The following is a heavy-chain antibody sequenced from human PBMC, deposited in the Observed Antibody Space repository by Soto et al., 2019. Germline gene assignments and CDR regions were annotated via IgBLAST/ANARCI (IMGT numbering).Heavy chain of an antibody. CDR2: ISGSGGST. D-gene: IGHD1-20*01. CDR1: GFTFSSNA. J-gene: IGHJ6*02. CDR3: AKVTYKSVTPGMDV. V-gene: IGHV3-23*01. Sequence: EVQLLESGGGLVQPGGPLRLSCAASGFTFSSNAMRWVRQAPGKGLEWVSIISGSGGSTYYADSVKSRCTLSRDNSKNPLYLQMYSLRAEDTAVYYCAKVTYKSVTPGMDVWGQGTTVTVSS.